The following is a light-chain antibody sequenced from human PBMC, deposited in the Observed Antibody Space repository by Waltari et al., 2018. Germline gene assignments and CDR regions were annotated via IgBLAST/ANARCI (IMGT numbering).Light chain of an antibody. V-gene: IGLV3-1*01. J-gene: IGLJ2*01. Sequence: SYEVTQPPSVSVSPGETASITCSGDKLGNRYTCWYQQKPGQSPVLVIYQDSKRPSGIPGRFSGSNSGKTATLTISGTQAMEEADYFCQAWDSSTVVFGGGTRLTVL. CDR3: QAWDSSTVV. CDR2: QDS. CDR1: KLGNRY.